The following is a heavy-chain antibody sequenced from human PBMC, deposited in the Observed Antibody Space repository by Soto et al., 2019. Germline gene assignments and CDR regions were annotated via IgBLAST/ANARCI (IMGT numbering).Heavy chain of an antibody. V-gene: IGHV4-39*01. J-gene: IGHJ6*03. CDR1: GGSISSSSYY. D-gene: IGHD2-15*01. CDR3: ARASGGVGGYYYYYYMDV. CDR2: IYYSGST. Sequence: SETLSLTCTVSGGSISSSSYYWGWIRQPPGKGLEWIGSIYYSGSTYYNPSLKSRVTISVDTSKNQFSLKLSSVTAADTAVYYCARASGGVGGYYYYYYMDVWGKGTTVTVSS.